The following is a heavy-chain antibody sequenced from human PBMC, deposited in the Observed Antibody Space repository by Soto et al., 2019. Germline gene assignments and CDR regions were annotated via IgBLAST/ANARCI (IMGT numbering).Heavy chain of an antibody. V-gene: IGHV3-7*01. D-gene: IGHD3-3*01. J-gene: IGHJ5*02. Sequence: GGSLRLSCARSGFTFSSYWISWVRQAPGKGLEWVANIKQDGSEKYYVDSVKGRFTISRDNAKNSLYLQMNSLRAEDTAVYYCARETVLRFLEWFSSDPWGQGTLVIVSS. CDR2: IKQDGSEK. CDR3: ARETVLRFLEWFSSDP. CDR1: GFTFSSYW.